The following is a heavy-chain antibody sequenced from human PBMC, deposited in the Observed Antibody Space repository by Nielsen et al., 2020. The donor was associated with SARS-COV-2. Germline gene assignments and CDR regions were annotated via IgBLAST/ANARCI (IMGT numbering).Heavy chain of an antibody. Sequence: GESLKISCAASGFIFSDYNMNWVRQAPGKGLKWVSYISTRSSSTYYADFVKGRFTISRDNAKDSLYLQMNSLRAEDTAVYYCVVMYGDSSRRNWFDPWGQGTLVTVSS. J-gene: IGHJ5*02. CDR3: VVMYGDSSRRNWFDP. V-gene: IGHV3-48*01. D-gene: IGHD4-17*01. CDR2: ISTRSSST. CDR1: GFIFSDYN.